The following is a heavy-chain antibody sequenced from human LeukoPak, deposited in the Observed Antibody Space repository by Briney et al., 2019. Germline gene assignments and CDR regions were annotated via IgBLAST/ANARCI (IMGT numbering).Heavy chain of an antibody. Sequence: TTSETLSLTCTVSGGSISTYYWNWIRQPPGKGLEWIGYRHYSGITSYNPSLKSRVTISVDMSENQFSLKLSSVTAADTAVYYCARGQGHYYDNSGYSHWYFDLWGRGTLVTVSS. CDR1: GGSISTYY. V-gene: IGHV4-59*01. J-gene: IGHJ2*01. CDR3: ARGQGHYYDNSGYSHWYFDL. CDR2: RHYSGIT. D-gene: IGHD3-22*01.